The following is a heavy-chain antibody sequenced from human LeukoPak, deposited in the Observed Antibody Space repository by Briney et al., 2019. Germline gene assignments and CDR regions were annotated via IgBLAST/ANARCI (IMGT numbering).Heavy chain of an antibody. J-gene: IGHJ4*02. CDR2: IWYDGSNK. Sequence: GGSLRLSCAASGFTFSSYAMYWVRQAPGRGLEWVTNIWYDGSNKYYADSVKGRFTISRDNSKNTLYLQMNSLRAEDTAVYYCARGLFNYDNSGLNYWGQGTRVTVSS. CDR3: ARGLFNYDNSGLNY. D-gene: IGHD3-22*01. V-gene: IGHV3-33*01. CDR1: GFTFSSYA.